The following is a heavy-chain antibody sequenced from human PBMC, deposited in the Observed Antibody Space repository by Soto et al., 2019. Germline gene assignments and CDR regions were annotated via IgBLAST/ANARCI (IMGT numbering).Heavy chain of an antibody. CDR2: IYPGDSDT. CDR3: ARQVYSVDYGFWSGYSFYYYYGMDV. Sequence: PGESLKISCKGSGYSFTSYWIGWVRQMPGKGLEWMGIIYPGDSDTRYSPSFQGQVTISADKSISTAYLQWSSLKASDTAMYYCARQVYSVDYGFWSGYSFYYYYGMDVWGQGTTVTVSS. CDR1: GYSFTSYW. V-gene: IGHV5-51*01. D-gene: IGHD3-3*01. J-gene: IGHJ6*02.